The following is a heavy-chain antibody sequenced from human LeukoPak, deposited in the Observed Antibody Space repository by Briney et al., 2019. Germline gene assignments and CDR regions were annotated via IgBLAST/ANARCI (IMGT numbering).Heavy chain of an antibody. D-gene: IGHD3-3*01. CDR3: ARSADFWSGKDAFGI. Sequence: GGSLRLPCAASGFTFSTYWMSWVRQAPGKGLEWVANIKQDGSEKYYVESVKGRLTISRDNAKNSLYLQMNSLRAEDTAVYYCARSADFWSGKDAFGIWGLGTMVTVSS. J-gene: IGHJ3*02. V-gene: IGHV3-7*01. CDR1: GFTFSTYW. CDR2: IKQDGSEK.